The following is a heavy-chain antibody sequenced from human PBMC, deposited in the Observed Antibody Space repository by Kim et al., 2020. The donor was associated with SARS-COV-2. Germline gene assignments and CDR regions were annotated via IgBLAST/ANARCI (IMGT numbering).Heavy chain of an antibody. CDR2: ISSISSSYT. D-gene: IGHD3-16*02. Sequence: GGSLRLSCAATGFTFSDYYMSWIRQAPGKGLEWVSYISSISSSYTNYADAVKGRFTISRDNANNSLYLQMNSLSAEDTAVYYCARVGYDYVWGSHRDYY. J-gene: IGHJ6*01. CDR3: ARVGYDYVWGSHRDYY. V-gene: IGHV3-11*05. CDR1: GFTFSDYY.